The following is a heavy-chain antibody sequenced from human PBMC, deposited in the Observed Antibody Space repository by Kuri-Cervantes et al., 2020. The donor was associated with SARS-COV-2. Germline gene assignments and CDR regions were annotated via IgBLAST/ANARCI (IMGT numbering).Heavy chain of an antibody. CDR2: IKSKTDGGTT. Sequence: ETLSLTCAASGFTFSSYAMSWVRQAPGKGLEWVGRIKSKTDGGTTDYAAPVKTRFTISRDDSKNTLYLQMNSLRTEDTAVYYCTTQSSGYYHYWGQGTLVTVSS. D-gene: IGHD3-22*01. CDR3: TTQSSGYYHY. CDR1: GFTFSSYA. V-gene: IGHV3-15*01. J-gene: IGHJ4*02.